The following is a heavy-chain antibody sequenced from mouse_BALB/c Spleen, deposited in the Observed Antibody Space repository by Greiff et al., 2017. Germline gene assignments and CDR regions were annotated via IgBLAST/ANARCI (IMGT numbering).Heavy chain of an antibody. Sequence: VQLKESGAELARPGASVKLSCKASGYTFTSYWMQWVKQRPGQGLEWIGAIYPGDGDTRYTQKFKGKATLTADKSSSTAYMQLSSLASEDSAVYYCARDGNPYAMDYWGQGTSVTVSS. CDR2: IYPGDGDT. CDR3: ARDGNPYAMDY. D-gene: IGHD2-1*01. CDR1: GYTFTSYW. J-gene: IGHJ4*01. V-gene: IGHV1-87*01.